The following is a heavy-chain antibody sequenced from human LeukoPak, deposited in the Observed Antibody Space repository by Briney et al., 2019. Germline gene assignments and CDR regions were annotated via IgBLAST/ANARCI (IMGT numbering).Heavy chain of an antibody. CDR3: ARASKGSAPFDY. J-gene: IGHJ4*02. D-gene: IGHD3-10*01. CDR2: IYSAGNT. V-gene: IGHV3-53*01. Sequence: GGSLRLSYAASGFTVSSNYMSWVRQAPGKGLEWVSFIYSAGNTYYADSVKGRFTISRDNSKNTLYLQMNSLRAEDTAVYYCARASKGSAPFDYWGQGTLVTVSS. CDR1: GFTVSSNY.